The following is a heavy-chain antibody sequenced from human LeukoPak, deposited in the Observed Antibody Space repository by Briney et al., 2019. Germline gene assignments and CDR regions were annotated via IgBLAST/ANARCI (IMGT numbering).Heavy chain of an antibody. CDR1: GGSISSYY. CDR3: ASRGHDYGDYGGWFDP. Sequence: SQTLSLTCTVSGGSISSYYWSWIRQPAGKGLEWIGRIYTSGSTNYNPSLKSRVTMSVDTSKNQFSLRLSSVTAADTAVYYCASRGHDYGDYGGWFDPWGQGTLVTVSS. D-gene: IGHD4-17*01. V-gene: IGHV4-4*07. J-gene: IGHJ5*02. CDR2: IYTSGST.